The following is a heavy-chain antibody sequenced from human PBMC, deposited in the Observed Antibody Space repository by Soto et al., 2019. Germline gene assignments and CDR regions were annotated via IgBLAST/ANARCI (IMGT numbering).Heavy chain of an antibody. J-gene: IGHJ5*02. CDR3: ARDVSFSSSWQQESGPLNWFDP. Sequence: SETLSLTCTVSGGSINTYYWSWIRQPPGKGLEWIGYIYYSGSDSGSTNYIPSLKSRVTISVDTSKNQFSLKLTSVTAADTAVYYCARDVSFSSSWQQESGPLNWFDPWGQGTLVTVSS. CDR1: GGSINTYY. CDR2: IYYSGSDSGST. V-gene: IGHV4-59*01. D-gene: IGHD6-13*01.